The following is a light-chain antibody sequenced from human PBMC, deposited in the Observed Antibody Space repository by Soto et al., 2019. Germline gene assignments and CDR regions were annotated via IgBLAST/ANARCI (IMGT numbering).Light chain of an antibody. CDR3: SSYTSSSTLVV. Sequence: QSALTQPASVSGSPGQSITISCTGTSSDVGGYNYVSWYQQHPGKAPKLMIYEVSNRPSGVSNRFSGSKSGNTASLTISGVQTDDEDDYYCSSYTSSSTLVVFGGGTKVTVL. J-gene: IGLJ2*01. V-gene: IGLV2-14*01. CDR2: EVS. CDR1: SSDVGGYNY.